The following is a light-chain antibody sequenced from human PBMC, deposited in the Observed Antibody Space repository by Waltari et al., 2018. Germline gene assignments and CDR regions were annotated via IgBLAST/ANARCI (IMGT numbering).Light chain of an antibody. J-gene: IGKJ1*01. Sequence: EIVLTQSPGTLSLSPGERATLSCRASQSVSRTLAWYQQKPGQAPRLLIYDASIRATGIPDRFSGSGSGTDFSLTISRLEPEDXXVYYCQKYGTRPATFGQGTKVEVK. CDR2: DAS. CDR1: QSVSRT. CDR3: QKYGTRPAT. V-gene: IGKV3-20*01.